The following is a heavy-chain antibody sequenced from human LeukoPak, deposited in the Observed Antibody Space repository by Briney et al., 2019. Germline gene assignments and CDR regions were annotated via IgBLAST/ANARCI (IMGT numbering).Heavy chain of an antibody. CDR3: ARQQEAADY. CDR2: IFPGDSDT. Sequence: GESLKISCKASGYRFTSNWIGWVRQMPGKGLEWMGIIFPGDSDTRYSPSFQGQVTISVDKSISTAYLQWSSLKASDTAMYYCARQQEAADYWGQGTLVTVSS. D-gene: IGHD6-13*01. J-gene: IGHJ4*02. V-gene: IGHV5-51*01. CDR1: GYRFTSNW.